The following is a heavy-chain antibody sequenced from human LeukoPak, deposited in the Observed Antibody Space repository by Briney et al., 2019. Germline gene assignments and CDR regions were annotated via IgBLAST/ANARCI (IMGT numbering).Heavy chain of an antibody. J-gene: IGHJ6*02. CDR1: GFTFSSYA. CDR3: ARDDDPCYYDSSAVGACGMDV. Sequence: GGSLRLSCAASGFTFSSYAMRWVRQAPGKGLEWVAVISYDGSNKYYADSVKGRFTISRDSSKNTLYLQMNSLRAEDTAVYYCARDDDPCYYDSSAVGACGMDVWGQGTTVTVSS. D-gene: IGHD3-22*01. V-gene: IGHV3-30*04. CDR2: ISYDGSNK.